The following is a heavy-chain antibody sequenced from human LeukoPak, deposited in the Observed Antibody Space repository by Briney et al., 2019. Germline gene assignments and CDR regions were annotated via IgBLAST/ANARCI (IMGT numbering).Heavy chain of an antibody. CDR3: ARRSPYGSGKEVGY. Sequence: SETLSLTCTVSGGSISSYYWSWIRQPPGKGLEWIGEINHSGSTNYNPSLKSRVTISVDTSKNQFSLKLSSVTAADTAVYYCARRSPYGSGKEVGYWGQGTLVTVSS. D-gene: IGHD3-10*01. CDR1: GGSISSYY. J-gene: IGHJ4*02. CDR2: INHSGST. V-gene: IGHV4-34*01.